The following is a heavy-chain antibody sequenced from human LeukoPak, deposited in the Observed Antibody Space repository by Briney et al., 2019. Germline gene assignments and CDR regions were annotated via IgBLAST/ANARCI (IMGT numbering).Heavy chain of an antibody. Sequence: SSETLSLTCAVYGGSFSGYYWSWIRQPPGKGLEWIGEINHSGSTNYNPSLKSRVTISVDTSKNQFSLKLSSVTAADTAVYYCARGRWVRGAIGYWGQGTLVTVSS. CDR2: INHSGST. CDR3: ARGRWVRGAIGY. D-gene: IGHD3-10*01. J-gene: IGHJ4*02. CDR1: GGSFSGYY. V-gene: IGHV4-34*01.